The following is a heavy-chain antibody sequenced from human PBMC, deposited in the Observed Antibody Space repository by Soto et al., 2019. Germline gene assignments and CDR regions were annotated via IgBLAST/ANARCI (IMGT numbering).Heavy chain of an antibody. Sequence: PSETLSLTCAVSGGSISGSNWWSWVRQPPGKGLEWIGEIYHSGSTNYNPSLKSRVTISVDKSKNQFSLKLSSVTAADTAVYYCARGGTMVRGVSNWFDPWGQGTLVTVSS. CDR1: GGSISGSNW. D-gene: IGHD3-10*01. V-gene: IGHV4-4*02. CDR3: ARGGTMVRGVSNWFDP. J-gene: IGHJ5*02. CDR2: IYHSGST.